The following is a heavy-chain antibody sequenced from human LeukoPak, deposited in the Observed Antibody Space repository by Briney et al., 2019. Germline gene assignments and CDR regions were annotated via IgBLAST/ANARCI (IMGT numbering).Heavy chain of an antibody. J-gene: IGHJ4*02. CDR1: GFTFSSNY. V-gene: IGHV3-53*01. D-gene: IGHD3-22*01. CDR2: IYSGGST. CDR3: ARFDYDSSGIDY. Sequence: GGSLRLSCAASGFTFSSNYMSWVRQAPGKGLEWVSVIYSGGSTYYADSVTGRFTISRDNSKNTLYLQMNSLRAEDTAVYYCARFDYDSSGIDYWGQGTLVTVSS.